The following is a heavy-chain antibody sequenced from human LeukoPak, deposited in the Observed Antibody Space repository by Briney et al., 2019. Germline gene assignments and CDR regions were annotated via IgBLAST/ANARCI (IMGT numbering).Heavy chain of an antibody. Sequence: PGGSLRLSCAASGFTFSSYAMSWVRQAPGKGLEWVSAISGSGGSTYYADSVKGRFTISRDNSKNTLYLQMNSLRAEHTAVYYCAKASVMYYYGSGSYYYYYGMDVWGQGTTVTVSS. CDR3: AKASVMYYYGSGSYYYYYGMDV. J-gene: IGHJ6*02. CDR2: ISGSGGST. D-gene: IGHD3-10*01. V-gene: IGHV3-23*01. CDR1: GFTFSSYA.